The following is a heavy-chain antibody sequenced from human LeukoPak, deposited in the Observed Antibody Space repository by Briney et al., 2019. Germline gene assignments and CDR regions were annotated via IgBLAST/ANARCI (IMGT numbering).Heavy chain of an antibody. CDR3: ARDQDIVVVPAAILDVYYYYYYGMDV. D-gene: IGHD2-2*02. Sequence: PGASVKVSCKTSGYSFSSYGINWVRQAPGQGLEWMGWISPYNGNTNYAQKLQGRVTMTTDTSTSTAYMELRSLRSDDTAVYYCARDQDIVVVPAAILDVYYYYYYGMDVWGQGTTVTVSS. J-gene: IGHJ6*02. V-gene: IGHV1-18*01. CDR2: ISPYNGNT. CDR1: GYSFSSYG.